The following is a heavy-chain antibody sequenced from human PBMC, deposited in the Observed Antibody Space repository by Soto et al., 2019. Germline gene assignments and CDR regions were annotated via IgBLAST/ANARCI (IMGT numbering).Heavy chain of an antibody. Sequence: GEPLRLSSNSSGFTFSIYSMNLVRQAPGKVLEWVSYISSNGSTIYYANSVKGRFTISRDNSKNSLYLQMGSLRAADMAADYCGIAGWNYG. CDR3: GIAGWNYG. V-gene: IGHV3-48*01. J-gene: IGHJ6*01. CDR1: GFTFSIYS. CDR2: ISSNGSTI. D-gene: IGHD6-19*01.